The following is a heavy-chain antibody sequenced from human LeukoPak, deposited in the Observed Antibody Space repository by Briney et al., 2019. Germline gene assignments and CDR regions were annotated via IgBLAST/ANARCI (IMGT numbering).Heavy chain of an antibody. V-gene: IGHV4-31*03. CDR2: IYYSGST. J-gene: IGHJ6*02. CDR3: ARDRMDTAMAQPYYYGMDV. D-gene: IGHD5-18*01. Sequence: SQTLSLTCTVSGGSISSGGYYWSWIRQHPGKGLEWIGYIYYSGSTYYNPSLKSRVTISVDTSKNQFSLKLSSVTAADTAVYYCARDRMDTAMAQPYYYGMDVWGQGTTVTVSS. CDR1: GGSISSGGYY.